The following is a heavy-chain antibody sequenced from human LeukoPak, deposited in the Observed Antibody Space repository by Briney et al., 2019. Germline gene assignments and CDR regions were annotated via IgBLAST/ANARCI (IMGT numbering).Heavy chain of an antibody. CDR2: IDQGGGRN. CDR1: GLTFSRFW. CDR3: ARDVEGGTFDI. Sequence: GGSLRLSCAASGLTFSRFWMNWVRQAPGRGLEWVANIDQGGGRNNYVDSVKGRFTISRDNAKNSLFLEMSSLRADDTAVYFCARDVEGGTFDIWGQGTTVTVSS. J-gene: IGHJ3*02. D-gene: IGHD3-16*01. V-gene: IGHV3-7*05.